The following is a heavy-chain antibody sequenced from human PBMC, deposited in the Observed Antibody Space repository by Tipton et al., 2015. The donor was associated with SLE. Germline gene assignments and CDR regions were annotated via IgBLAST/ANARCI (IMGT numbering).Heavy chain of an antibody. CDR1: GGSFSSHY. V-gene: IGHV4-59*11. CDR2: IYYSGGT. D-gene: IGHD3-22*01. J-gene: IGHJ4*02. CDR3: ARVGRSVDYYDSSGYYFDY. Sequence: TLSLTCAVYGGSFSSHYWSWIRQPPGKGLEWIGYIYYSGGTNYNPSLKSRVTISVDTSKNHFSLKLSSVTAADTAVYYCARVGRSVDYYDSSGYYFDYWGQGTLVTVSS.